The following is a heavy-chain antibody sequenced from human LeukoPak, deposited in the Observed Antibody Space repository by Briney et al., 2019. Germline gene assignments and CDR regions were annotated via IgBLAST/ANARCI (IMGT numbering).Heavy chain of an antibody. V-gene: IGHV1-2*02. Sequence: ASVKVSCKASGYTFTGYYMRWVRQAPGQGLEWVGWINPNSGGTNYQGRVTMTRDTSISTAYMELSRLRSDDTAVYYCARRRYYGSGNYGMDVWGQGTTVTVSS. CDR1: GYTFTGYY. CDR2: INPNSGGT. CDR3: ARRRYYGSGNYGMDV. J-gene: IGHJ6*02. D-gene: IGHD3-10*01.